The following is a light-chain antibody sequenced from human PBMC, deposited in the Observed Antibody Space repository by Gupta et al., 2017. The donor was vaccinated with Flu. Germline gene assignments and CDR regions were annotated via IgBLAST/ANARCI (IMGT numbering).Light chain of an antibody. V-gene: IGKV3-15*01. CDR3: QQYNNWPPYT. CDR1: QSVSSK. CDR2: GVS. J-gene: IGKJ2*01. Sequence: EIVMTQSPATLSVSPGESATLSCRASQSVSSKLAWYQQKPGQAPRLLISGVSTRATGIPARFSGSGSETEFTLTISSLQSEDFAVYYCQQYNNWPPYTFGQGTKLEIK.